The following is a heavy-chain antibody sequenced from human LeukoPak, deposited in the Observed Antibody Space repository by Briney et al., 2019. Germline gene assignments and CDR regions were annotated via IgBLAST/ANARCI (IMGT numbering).Heavy chain of an antibody. V-gene: IGHV3-30*18. CDR3: AKFFDWEGYGMDV. CDR1: GFTFSSYG. J-gene: IGHJ6*02. D-gene: IGHD3-9*01. Sequence: PGGSLTLSCSASGFTFSSYGMRWVRQAPGKGLEWVAVISYDGSNKYYADSVKGRFTISRDNSKNTLYLQMNSLRAEDTAVYYCAKFFDWEGYGMDVWGQGTTVTVSS. CDR2: ISYDGSNK.